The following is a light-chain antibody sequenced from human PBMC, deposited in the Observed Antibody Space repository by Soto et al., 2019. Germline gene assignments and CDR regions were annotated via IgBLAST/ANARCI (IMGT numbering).Light chain of an antibody. Sequence: DIQMTQSPSTLSASVGDRVTITCRASQSISSWLAWYQQKPGKAPKLLIYDASSLESGVPSRFSGSGSGTEFTLTSSSLQPDDFGTYYCQQYNSYSWTFGQGTKVEIK. CDR3: QQYNSYSWT. V-gene: IGKV1-5*01. CDR2: DAS. J-gene: IGKJ1*01. CDR1: QSISSW.